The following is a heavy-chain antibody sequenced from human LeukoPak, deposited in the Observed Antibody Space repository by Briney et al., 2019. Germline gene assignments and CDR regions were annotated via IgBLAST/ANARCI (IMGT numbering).Heavy chain of an antibody. J-gene: IGHJ6*03. CDR2: IYYSGST. V-gene: IGHV4-39*01. CDR1: GGSTSSSNYY. D-gene: IGHD2-15*01. CDR3: ATGRATRYCSGGSCSHYYYYMDV. Sequence: SETLSLTCTVSGGSTSSSNYYWGWIRQPPGKWLEWIGNIYYSGSTYYNPSLRSRVSISVDTSRNQFSLKLSSVTAADTAVYYCATGRATRYCSGGSCSHYYYYMDVWGKGTTVTVSS.